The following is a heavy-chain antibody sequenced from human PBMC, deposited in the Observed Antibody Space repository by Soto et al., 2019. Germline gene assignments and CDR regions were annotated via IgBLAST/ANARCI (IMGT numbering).Heavy chain of an antibody. CDR3: ARNREFKNNYFDH. CDR2: IYPGDSDT. D-gene: IGHD3-10*01. CDR1: GYRFTRYW. J-gene: IGHJ4*02. Sequence: GEALKIPWKGSGYRFTRYWIGRVRQRPGKGLEWMVIIYPGDSDTRYSPSFQGQVTISAAKSISPAYLQWSSLKASDTAMYYCARNREFKNNYFDHWGQGTLVSVSS. V-gene: IGHV5-51*01.